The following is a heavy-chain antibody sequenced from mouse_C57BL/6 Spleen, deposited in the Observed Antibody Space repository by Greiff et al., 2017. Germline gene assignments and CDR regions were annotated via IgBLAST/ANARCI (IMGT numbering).Heavy chain of an antibody. D-gene: IGHD1-1*01. CDR2: INHCNGGI. Sequence: QVQLLQPGTELVKPGASVKLSCKASGYTFTSYWMHWVKQTPGQGLEWIGNINHCNGGINYNEKFKSKATLTVDKSSSTAYMQLSILTSENSAVYYWARSVLPYYFDDWGQGTSLTVSS. CDR3: ARSVLPYYFDD. CDR1: GYTFTSYW. J-gene: IGHJ2*02. V-gene: IGHV1-53*01.